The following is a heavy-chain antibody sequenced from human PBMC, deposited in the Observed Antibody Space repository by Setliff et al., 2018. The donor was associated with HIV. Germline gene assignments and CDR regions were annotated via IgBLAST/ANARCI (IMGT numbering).Heavy chain of an antibody. CDR1: GGSISSSSYY. D-gene: IGHD2-8*01. CDR2: IYYSGST. Sequence: SETLSLTCTVSGGSISSSSYYWGWIRQPPGKGLEWIGSIYYSGSTYYHPSLKSRVTISVDTSKNQFSLKLSSVTAADTAVYYCATVLMVYAIGGRYFQHWGQGTRVTVS. CDR3: ATVLMVYAIGGRYFQH. V-gene: IGHV4-39*01. J-gene: IGHJ1*01.